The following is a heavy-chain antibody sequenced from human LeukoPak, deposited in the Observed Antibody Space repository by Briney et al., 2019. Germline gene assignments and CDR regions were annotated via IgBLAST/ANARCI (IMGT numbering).Heavy chain of an antibody. CDR3: ARGSVQRDFWSGYYYYYMDV. Sequence: ASVKVSCKASGYTFTSYYMHWVRQAPGQGLEWMGIINPSGGSTSYAQKFQGRVTMTRDTSTSTVYMELSSLRSEDTAVYYCARGSVQRDFWSGYYYYYMDVWGKGTTVTVSS. CDR2: INPSGGST. J-gene: IGHJ6*03. D-gene: IGHD3-3*01. CDR1: GYTFTSYY. V-gene: IGHV1-46*01.